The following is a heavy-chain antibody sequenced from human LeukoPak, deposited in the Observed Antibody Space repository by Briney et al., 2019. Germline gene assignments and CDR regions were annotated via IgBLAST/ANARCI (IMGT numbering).Heavy chain of an antibody. CDR3: ARFIGGAFDI. CDR2: IYTSGST. V-gene: IGHV4-4*09. CDR1: GGSISSYY. Sequence: PSETLSLTCTVSGGSISSYYWGWIRQPPGKGLEWIGHIYTSGSTNYNPSLKSRVTISVDTSKNQFSLKLSSVTAADTAVYYCARFIGGAFDIWGQGTMVTVSS. J-gene: IGHJ3*02.